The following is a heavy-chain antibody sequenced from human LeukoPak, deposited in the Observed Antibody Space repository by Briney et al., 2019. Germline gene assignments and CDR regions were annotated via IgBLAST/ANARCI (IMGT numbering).Heavy chain of an antibody. CDR1: GDSFSSHY. Sequence: SETLSLTCAVSGDSFSSHYWTWIRQPPGRGLEWIGYVSYIGTTNYNPSLKSRVTISIDTSKNQFSLKLSSVTTADTAVYYCARDLVTVTKGFDIWGLGTMVSVSS. V-gene: IGHV4-59*11. J-gene: IGHJ3*02. CDR2: VSYIGTT. D-gene: IGHD4-17*01. CDR3: ARDLVTVTKGFDI.